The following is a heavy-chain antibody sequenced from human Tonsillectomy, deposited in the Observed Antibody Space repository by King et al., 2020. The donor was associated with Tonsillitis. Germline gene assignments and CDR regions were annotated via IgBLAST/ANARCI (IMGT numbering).Heavy chain of an antibody. Sequence: QLVQSGAEVKKPGASVKVSCKASGYFFTDYFMHWVRQAPGQGLEWMGWINPNSGGTTYAQKFQGRVTMTRETSISTTYMELSSLKSDDTAVYYCAKALDNIVVVSAATLYYWGQGTLVTVSS. V-gene: IGHV1-2*02. J-gene: IGHJ4*02. CDR3: AKALDNIVVVSAATLYY. D-gene: IGHD2-2*01. CDR1: GYFFTDYF. CDR2: INPNSGGT.